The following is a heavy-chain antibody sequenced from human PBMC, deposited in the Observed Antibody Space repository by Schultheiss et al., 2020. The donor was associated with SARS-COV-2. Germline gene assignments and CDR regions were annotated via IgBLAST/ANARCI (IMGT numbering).Heavy chain of an antibody. V-gene: IGHV3-21*01. CDR2: ISSSSDYI. Sequence: GESLKISCAVSGFTFGDYRMNWVRQAPGKGLEWVSSISSSSDYIYYADSLKGRFTISRDTAKRSLFLHMNSLRVEDTGVYYCARDTRDAVGSHLDYWGQGTLVTVSS. D-gene: IGHD4-23*01. J-gene: IGHJ4*02. CDR3: ARDTRDAVGSHLDY. CDR1: GFTFGDYR.